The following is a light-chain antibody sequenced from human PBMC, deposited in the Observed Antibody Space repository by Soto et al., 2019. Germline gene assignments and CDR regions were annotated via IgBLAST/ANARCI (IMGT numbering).Light chain of an antibody. J-gene: IGKJ3*01. CDR1: QSISTW. CDR2: DAS. CDR3: QQYKSYPFT. Sequence: DIQMTQSPSTLSASVGDRVTITCRASQSISTWLAWYQQKPGKAPNLLIYDASSLQSGVPSRFSGSGSGTECTLTISSLQPDDFATYYCQQYKSYPFTFGPGTKVEIK. V-gene: IGKV1-5*01.